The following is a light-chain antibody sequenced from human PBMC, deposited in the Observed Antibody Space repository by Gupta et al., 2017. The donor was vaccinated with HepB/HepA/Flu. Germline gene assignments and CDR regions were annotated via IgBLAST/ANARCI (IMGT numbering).Light chain of an antibody. CDR2: SNN. V-gene: IGLV1-44*01. Sequence: VLTQPPSPSVTPGQRVTIPCSGSSSNIGSNTVTCYQQLPGTAPNLLIYSNNQRPSGVPDRFSGSKSGTSASLAISGLQAEDEADYYCAAWDDSRNGWVFGGGTKLTVL. CDR3: AAWDDSRNGWV. CDR1: SSNIGSNT. J-gene: IGLJ3*02.